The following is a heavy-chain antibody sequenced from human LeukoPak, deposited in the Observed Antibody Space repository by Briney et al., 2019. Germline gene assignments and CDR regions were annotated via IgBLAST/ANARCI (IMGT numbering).Heavy chain of an antibody. CDR1: GDSITGYY. Sequence: SETLSLTCSVSGDSITGYYWSWIRQPPGKGLEWIGFIYHSGNTNYNPSLTTRVTMSVDTSRTQISLRLSSVTAADTAVYYCVREEGIATSGALEYWGQGILVTVSS. CDR3: VREEGIATSGALEY. J-gene: IGHJ4*02. CDR2: IYHSGNT. V-gene: IGHV4-59*01. D-gene: IGHD6-13*01.